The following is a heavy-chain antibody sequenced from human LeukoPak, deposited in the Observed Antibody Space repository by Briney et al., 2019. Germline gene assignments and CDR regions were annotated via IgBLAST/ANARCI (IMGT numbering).Heavy chain of an antibody. D-gene: IGHD6-19*01. CDR3: ARGDSSRWGLDY. CDR2: IETAGDS. Sequence: GGSLRLSCAASGFTFSICDMHGVRQVPGEGLEWVSVIETAGDSYYSDSVKGRFTISRENAKNSLYLQMTSLRAGDTAVYYCARGDSSRWGLDYWGQGILVTVSS. J-gene: IGHJ4*02. V-gene: IGHV3-13*01. CDR1: GFTFSICD.